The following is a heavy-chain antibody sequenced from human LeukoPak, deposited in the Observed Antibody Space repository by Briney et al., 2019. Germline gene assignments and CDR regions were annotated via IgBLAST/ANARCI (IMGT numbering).Heavy chain of an antibody. CDR2: ISSSGETI. D-gene: IGHD2-2*01. V-gene: IGHV3-48*03. J-gene: IGHJ1*01. CDR3: IPPAAGLRRTISTEYFQH. Sequence: GGSLRLTCAAAELTFSSYDMYWVRQAPGKGLEWVAYISSSGETIYYAASVKGRFTISRDNANKSLYLRMNGLRVEDTAIYYCIPPAAGLRRTISTEYFQHWGQGALVTVSS. CDR1: ELTFSSYD.